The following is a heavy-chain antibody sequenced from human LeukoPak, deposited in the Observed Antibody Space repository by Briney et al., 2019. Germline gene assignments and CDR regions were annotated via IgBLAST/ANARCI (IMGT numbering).Heavy chain of an antibody. CDR2: INHSGSI. J-gene: IGHJ4*02. D-gene: IGHD2-15*01. CDR1: GGSISSSSYY. CDR3: ARHPVVVAATPRGYYFDY. V-gene: IGHV4-39*01. Sequence: PSETLSLTCTVSGGSISSSSYYWGWIRQTPGKGLEWIGEINHSGSINYIPSLKSRVTISVDTSKNQFSLKLSSVTAADTAVYYCARHPVVVAATPRGYYFDYWGQGTLVTVSS.